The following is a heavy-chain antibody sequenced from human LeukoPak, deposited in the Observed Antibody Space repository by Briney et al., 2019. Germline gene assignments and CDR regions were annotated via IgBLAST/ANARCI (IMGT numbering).Heavy chain of an antibody. V-gene: IGHV1-2*02. CDR2: INPNSGGT. J-gene: IGHJ4*02. D-gene: IGHD3-10*01. CDR1: GYTFTGNY. Sequence: ASVTVSCTASGYTFTGNYMHWVRQAHGQGLEWMGWINPNSGGTNYAQKFQGRVTMTRDTSTSTAYMELSRLRSDDTAVYYCARGTYGSGSYPDQPLDYWGQGTLVTVSS. CDR3: ARGTYGSGSYPDQPLDY.